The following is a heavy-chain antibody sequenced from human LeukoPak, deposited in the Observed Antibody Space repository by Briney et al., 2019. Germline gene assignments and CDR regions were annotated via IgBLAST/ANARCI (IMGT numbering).Heavy chain of an antibody. V-gene: IGHV3-48*03. D-gene: IGHD3-22*01. J-gene: IGHJ3*02. Sequence: GQSLRLSCEASGLTFSIYEMNWVRPAPGNGLEWLSFISSSGDIIHYVGSVKGRSTISGDNAKNSLYLQMNSMRAEDTAVYYCARGGSTGYNYNAFDMWGQGTMVAVSS. CDR2: ISSSGDII. CDR1: GLTFSIYE. CDR3: ARGGSTGYNYNAFDM.